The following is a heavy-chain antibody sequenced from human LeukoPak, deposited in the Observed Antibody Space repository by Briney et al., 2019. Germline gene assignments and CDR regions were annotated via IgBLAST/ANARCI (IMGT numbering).Heavy chain of an antibody. CDR2: IGSSSSPI. CDR3: ARDPRPYSGSGLHFDI. J-gene: IGHJ3*02. V-gene: IGHV3-48*02. D-gene: IGHD1-26*01. CDR1: GFTFSNYN. Sequence: GGSLRLSCAASGFTFSNYNINWVRQAPGKGLEWVSFIGSSSSPIYYADSVKGRFTVSRDNAKNSLYLHLNSLRDEDTAAYYCARDPRPYSGSGLHFDIWGQGTLVTVSS.